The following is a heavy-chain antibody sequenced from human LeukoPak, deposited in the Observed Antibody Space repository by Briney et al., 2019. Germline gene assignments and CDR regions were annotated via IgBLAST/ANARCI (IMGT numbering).Heavy chain of an antibody. CDR1: GFSFSSYA. CDR2: LSASGGTT. D-gene: IGHD6-6*01. V-gene: IGHV3-23*01. Sequence: GGSLRLSCAASGFSFSSYAMTWVRQAPGKGLEWVSALSASGGTTYYADSVKGRFTTSRDNSKSTLYLQMNSLRAEDTAVYYCAIGWQLDRFDYWGQGTLVTVSS. CDR3: AIGWQLDRFDY. J-gene: IGHJ4*02.